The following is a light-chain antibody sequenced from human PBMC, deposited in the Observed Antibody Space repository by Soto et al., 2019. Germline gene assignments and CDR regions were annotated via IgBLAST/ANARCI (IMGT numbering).Light chain of an antibody. CDR2: DAS. CDR3: QQYNSYSWT. V-gene: IGKV1-5*01. CDR1: RSVDLW. Sequence: DNQMTQSPSTLSASVGDRVTITCLASRSVDLWFAWYQQKPGKAPKLLIYDASSLQSGVPSRFSGSGSGTEFTLTISSLQPDDFATYYCQQYNSYSWTFGQGTKVDI. J-gene: IGKJ1*01.